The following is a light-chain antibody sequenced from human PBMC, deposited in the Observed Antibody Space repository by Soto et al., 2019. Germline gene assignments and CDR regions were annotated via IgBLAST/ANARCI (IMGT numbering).Light chain of an antibody. V-gene: IGKV1-5*01. CDR1: QYITSW. J-gene: IGKJ1*01. CDR2: DAS. CDR3: QHYYRYPWT. Sequence: DIQMTQSPSTLSASVGDRVTITCRAGQYITSWLAWYQRKPGKAPNLLIYDASSLESGVPSRFSGSGSGTEFTLTISSLQPDDFATYYCQHYYRYPWTFGQGTK.